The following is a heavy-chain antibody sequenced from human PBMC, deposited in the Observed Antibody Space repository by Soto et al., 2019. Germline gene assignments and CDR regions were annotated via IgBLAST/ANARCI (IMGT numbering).Heavy chain of an antibody. CDR1: GYTFTSYD. CDR3: ARSTNDYGDRH. J-gene: IGHJ4*02. V-gene: IGHV1-8*01. Sequence: QVQLVQSGAEVKKPGASVKVSCKASGYTFTSYDINWVRQATGQGLEWMGWMNPNRGNTGYAQKFQGRVTMTRNTSISTAYMELSSLRAEDTSFYYCARSTNDYGDRHWGQGTLVTVSS. D-gene: IGHD4-17*01. CDR2: MNPNRGNT.